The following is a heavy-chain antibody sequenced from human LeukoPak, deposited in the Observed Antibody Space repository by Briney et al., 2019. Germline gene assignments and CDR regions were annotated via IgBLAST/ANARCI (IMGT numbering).Heavy chain of an antibody. J-gene: IGHJ5*02. CDR2: IIPIFGTA. V-gene: IGHV1-69*05. CDR3: ARNVDTAMVTANWFDP. CDR1: GGTFSSYA. Sequence: EASVKVSCKASGGTFSSYAISWVRQAPGQGLEWMGGIIPIFGTANYAQKFQGRVTITTDESTSTAYMELSSLRSEDTAVYYCARNVDTAMVTANWFDPWGQGTLVTVSS. D-gene: IGHD5-18*01.